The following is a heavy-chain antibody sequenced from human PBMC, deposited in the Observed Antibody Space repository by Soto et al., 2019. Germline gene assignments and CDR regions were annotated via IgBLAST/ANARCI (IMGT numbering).Heavy chain of an antibody. V-gene: IGHV1-69*13. CDR2: IIPIFGTA. CDR3: AREVRWIQLWYMDV. J-gene: IGHJ6*02. D-gene: IGHD5-18*01. Sequence: ASVKVSCKASGGTFSSYAISWVRQAPGQGLEWMGGIIPIFGTANYAQKFQGRVTITADESTSTAYMELSSLRSEDTAVYYCAREVRWIQLWYMDVWGQGTTVTVSS. CDR1: GGTFSSYA.